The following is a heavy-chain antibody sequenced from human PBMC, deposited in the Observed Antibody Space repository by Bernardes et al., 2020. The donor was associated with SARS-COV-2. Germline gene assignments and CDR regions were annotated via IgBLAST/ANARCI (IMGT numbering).Heavy chain of an antibody. Sequence: GGSLRLSCAASGFTFSSYGMHWVRQAPGKGLEWVAVIWYDGSNKYYADSVKGRFTISRDNSKNTLYLQMNSLRAEDTAVYYCAREGGSIVVAAYYYGMDVWGQGTTVTVSS. CDR2: IWYDGSNK. V-gene: IGHV3-33*01. D-gene: IGHD2-2*01. J-gene: IGHJ6*02. CDR3: AREGGSIVVAAYYYGMDV. CDR1: GFTFSSYG.